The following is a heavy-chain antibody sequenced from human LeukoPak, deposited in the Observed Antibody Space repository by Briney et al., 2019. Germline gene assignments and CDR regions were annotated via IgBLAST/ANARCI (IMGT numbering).Heavy chain of an antibody. V-gene: IGHV1-18*01. J-gene: IGHJ5*02. CDR2: ISAYHGNK. D-gene: IGHD1-26*01. CDR1: GYTFSNYV. Sequence: ASVKVSCKASGYTFSNYVVTWVRQAPGQGLEWMGWISAYHGNKQYAQNFQGRVTMTTDTSTSTAYMELTSLTSDDTAVYYCARDNSVGETAWWFDPWGQGTLVTVSS. CDR3: ARDNSVGETAWWFDP.